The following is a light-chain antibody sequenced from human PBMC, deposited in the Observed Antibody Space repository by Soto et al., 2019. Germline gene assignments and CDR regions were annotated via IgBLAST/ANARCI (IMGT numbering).Light chain of an antibody. Sequence: DIVLTQSPGTLSLSPGERATLSCRASQSVSSTYLAWYQQKPGQSPRLLIYGASSRAAGRPDRFSGSGSGTDFTLTITRLEPEDFAVYYCQQYGNSPMTFGQGTKVEIK. CDR2: GAS. V-gene: IGKV3-20*01. CDR1: QSVSSTY. CDR3: QQYGNSPMT. J-gene: IGKJ1*01.